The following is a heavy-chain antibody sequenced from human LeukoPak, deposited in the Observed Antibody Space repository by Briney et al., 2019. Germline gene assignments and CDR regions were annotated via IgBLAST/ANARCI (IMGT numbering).Heavy chain of an antibody. CDR3: ARDLRGPYNWNQFINWFDP. D-gene: IGHD1-20*01. Sequence: GASVKVSCKASGGTFSSYAISWVRQAPGQGLEWMGGIIPIFGTANYAQKFQGRVTITADKSTSTAYMELSSLRSEDTAVYYCARDLRGPYNWNQFINWFDPWGQGTLVTVSS. CDR1: GGTFSSYA. V-gene: IGHV1-69*06. CDR2: IIPIFGTA. J-gene: IGHJ5*02.